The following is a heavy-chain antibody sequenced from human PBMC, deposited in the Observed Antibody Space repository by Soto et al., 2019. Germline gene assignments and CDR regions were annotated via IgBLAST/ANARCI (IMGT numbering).Heavy chain of an antibody. Sequence: TGESLKISCKGSGYSFTSYWIGWVRQMPGKGLEWMGIIYPGDSDTRYSPSFQGQVTISAAKSISTAYLQWSSLKASDTAMYYCARHGDTAMAYYYYGMDVWGQGTTVTVSS. CDR3: ARHGDTAMAYYYYGMDV. V-gene: IGHV5-51*01. J-gene: IGHJ6*02. D-gene: IGHD5-18*01. CDR2: IYPGDSDT. CDR1: GYSFTSYW.